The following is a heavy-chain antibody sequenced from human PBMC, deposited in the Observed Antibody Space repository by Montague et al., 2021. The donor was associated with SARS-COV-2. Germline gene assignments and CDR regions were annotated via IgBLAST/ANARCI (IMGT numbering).Heavy chain of an antibody. D-gene: IGHD3-9*01. CDR2: KKNGSEK. CDR3: AREPGPYYDILTGLTVGYMDV. V-gene: IGHV3-7*03. J-gene: IGHJ6*03. Sequence: KKNGSEKYYVDSVKGRFTISRDNAKNSLYLQMNSLRAEDTAVYYCAREPGPYYDILTGLTVGYMDVGGKGTTVTVSS.